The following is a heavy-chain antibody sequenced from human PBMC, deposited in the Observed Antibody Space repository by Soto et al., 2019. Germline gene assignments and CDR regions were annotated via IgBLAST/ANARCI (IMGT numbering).Heavy chain of an antibody. D-gene: IGHD3-10*01. CDR2: TYYSGST. CDR1: GNSISSSSYY. J-gene: IGHJ5*02. CDR3: ARHPIIRGVIAWFDP. Sequence: SETLSLTCTVSGNSISSSSYYWGWIRQPPGKGLEWIGSTYYSGSTYYNSSLKSRVTIDVDTSKNQFSLKLTSVTAADTAVYYCARHPIIRGVIAWFDPWGQGTLVTVSS. V-gene: IGHV4-39*01.